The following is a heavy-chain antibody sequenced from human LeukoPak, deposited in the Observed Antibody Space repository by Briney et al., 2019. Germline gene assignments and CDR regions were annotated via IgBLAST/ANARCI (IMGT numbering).Heavy chain of an antibody. J-gene: IGHJ4*02. CDR1: GYSISRGYY. D-gene: IGHD3-10*01. CDR2: IYHTGST. Sequence: SSETLSLTCGVSGYSISRGYYWAWIRQPPGKGLEWIGTIYHTGSTYYTPSLGSRVTRSVDTSKNEFSLNLNSVTAADTAVYYCARAGWIITSGIDYWGQGALVTVSS. V-gene: IGHV4-38-2*01. CDR3: ARAGWIITSGIDY.